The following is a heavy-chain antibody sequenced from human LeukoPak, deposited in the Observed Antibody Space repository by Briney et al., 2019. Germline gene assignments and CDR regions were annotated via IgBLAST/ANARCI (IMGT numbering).Heavy chain of an antibody. V-gene: IGHV4-34*01. CDR1: GGSFSGYY. Sequence: SETLSLTCAVYGGSFSGYYWSWIRQPPGKGLEWIGEINHSGSTNYNPSLKSRVTISVDTAKNQFSLKLSSVTAADTAVYYCARGSGLFDYWGQGTLVTVSS. CDR3: ARGSGLFDY. J-gene: IGHJ4*02. D-gene: IGHD2-15*01. CDR2: INHSGST.